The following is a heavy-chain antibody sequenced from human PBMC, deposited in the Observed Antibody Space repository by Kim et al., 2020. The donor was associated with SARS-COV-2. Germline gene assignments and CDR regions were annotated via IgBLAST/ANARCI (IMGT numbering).Heavy chain of an antibody. CDR3: ARGKIVVVPAATKPDAFDI. J-gene: IGHJ3*02. CDR2: INHSGST. CDR1: GGSFSGYY. D-gene: IGHD2-2*01. Sequence: SETLSLTCAVYGGSFSGYYWSWIRQPPGKGLEWIGEINHSGSTNYNPSLKSRVTISVDTSKNQFSLKLSSVTAADTAVYYCARGKIVVVPAATKPDAFDIWGQGTMVTVSS. V-gene: IGHV4-34*01.